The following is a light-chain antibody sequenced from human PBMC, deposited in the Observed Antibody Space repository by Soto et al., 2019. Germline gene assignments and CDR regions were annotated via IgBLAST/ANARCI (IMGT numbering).Light chain of an antibody. J-gene: IGKJ4*01. Sequence: EVVMTQSPVTLSVSPGERATLSCRASQGVYSSLAWYQQKPGQAPRLLIYDASTRATGIPARFSGRGSGTVFTLTISSLQSEDFAIYYCQQDNNWPPLTFGGGTKVEIK. V-gene: IGKV3-15*01. CDR3: QQDNNWPPLT. CDR1: QGVYSS. CDR2: DAS.